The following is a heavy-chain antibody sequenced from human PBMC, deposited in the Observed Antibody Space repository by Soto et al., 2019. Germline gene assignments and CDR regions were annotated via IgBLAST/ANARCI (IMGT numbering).Heavy chain of an antibody. J-gene: IGHJ5*02. Sequence: GSLRLSCAVYGGSFSGYYWSWIRQPPGKGLEWIGEINHSGSTNYNPSLKSRVTISVDTSKNQFSLKLSSVTAADTAVYYCARATLGWFDPWGQGTLVTVSS. CDR3: ARATLGWFDP. CDR2: INHSGST. CDR1: GGSFSGYY. V-gene: IGHV4-34*01.